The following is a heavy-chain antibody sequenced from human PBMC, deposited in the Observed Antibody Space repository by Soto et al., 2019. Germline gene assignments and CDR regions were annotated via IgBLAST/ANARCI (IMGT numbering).Heavy chain of an antibody. V-gene: IGHV1-3*01. CDR3: ARGVPLYCSSTSCYVY. CDR1: GYTVTSYA. D-gene: IGHD2-2*01. J-gene: IGHJ4*02. CDR2: INAGNGNT. Sequence: ASVKVSCKASGYTVTSYAMHWVRQAPGQRLEWMGWINAGNGNTKYSQKFQGRVTITRDTSASTAYMELSSLRSEDTAVYYCARGVPLYCSSTSCYVYWGQGTLVTVSS.